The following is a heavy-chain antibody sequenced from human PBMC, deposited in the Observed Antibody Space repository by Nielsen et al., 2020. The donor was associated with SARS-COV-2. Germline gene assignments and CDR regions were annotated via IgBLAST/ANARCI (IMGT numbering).Heavy chain of an antibody. V-gene: IGHV3-23*01. CDR3: AKEKGYCSGGRCRSPFDS. J-gene: IGHJ4*02. Sequence: GESLKISCAASGFSFSSYAMTWVRQAPGKGLERVSSIGTTGDKTFYADSMKGRFTISRDNSKNTVYLEMNRLRAEDTAVYFCAKEKGYCSGGRCRSPFDSWGQGALVIVSS. CDR1: GFSFSSYA. D-gene: IGHD2-15*01. CDR2: IGTTGDKT.